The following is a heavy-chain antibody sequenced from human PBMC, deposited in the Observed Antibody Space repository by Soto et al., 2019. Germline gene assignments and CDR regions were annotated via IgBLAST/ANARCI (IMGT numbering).Heavy chain of an antibody. D-gene: IGHD3-10*01. V-gene: IGHV3-74*01. J-gene: IGHJ4*02. Sequence: GGSLRLSCAASGFTFSSYAMSWVRQAPGKGLVWVSRIDNDGSRTNYADSVKGRFTISRDNAENTLYLQMNSLTAEDTAVYYCARAGSYRFDYWGQGTLVTVS. CDR3: ARAGSYRFDY. CDR2: IDNDGSRT. CDR1: GFTFSSYA.